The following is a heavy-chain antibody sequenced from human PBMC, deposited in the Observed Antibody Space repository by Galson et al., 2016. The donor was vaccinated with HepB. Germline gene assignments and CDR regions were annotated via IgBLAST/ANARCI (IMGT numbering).Heavy chain of an antibody. D-gene: IGHD4-11*01. CDR2: IWFDGSNQ. CDR1: GFTFSRHG. J-gene: IGHJ4*02. CDR3: ARLTSDSRIGGYFDY. Sequence: SLRLSCAASGFTFSRHGMHWVRQALGKGLEWVALIWFDGSNQYYTDSVKGRLTISRDNSKNTLNLQMDSLRVEDTAVYYCARLTSDSRIGGYFDYWGQGALVTVSS. V-gene: IGHV3-33*01.